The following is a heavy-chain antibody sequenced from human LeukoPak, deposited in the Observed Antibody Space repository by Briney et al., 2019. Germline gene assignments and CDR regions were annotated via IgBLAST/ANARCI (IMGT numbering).Heavy chain of an antibody. CDR1: GFTFSSYA. V-gene: IGHV3-30-3*01. D-gene: IGHD2-2*01. CDR2: ISYDGSNK. Sequence: QPGGSLRLSCAASGFTFSSYAMHWVRQAPGKGLEWVAVISYDGSNKYYADSVKGRFTISRDNARNSLYLQMNSLRAEDTATYYCARGLVPAAVEFDYWGQGTLVTVSS. CDR3: ARGLVPAAVEFDY. J-gene: IGHJ4*02.